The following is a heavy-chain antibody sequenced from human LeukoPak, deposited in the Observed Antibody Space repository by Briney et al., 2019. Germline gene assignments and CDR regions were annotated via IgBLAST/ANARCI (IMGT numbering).Heavy chain of an antibody. CDR2: IWYDGSNK. D-gene: IGHD2-15*01. J-gene: IGHJ6*02. CDR3: ARAGYCSGGDCSHYSGMDV. CDR1: GFTFSSYG. V-gene: IGHV3-33*01. Sequence: GRSLRLSCAASGFTFSSYGMHWVRQAPGKGLEWVALIWYDGSNKYYADSVKGRFTVSRDNSKNTLYLQMNSLQVEDTAVYYCARAGYCSGGDCSHYSGMDVWGQGTTVTVFS.